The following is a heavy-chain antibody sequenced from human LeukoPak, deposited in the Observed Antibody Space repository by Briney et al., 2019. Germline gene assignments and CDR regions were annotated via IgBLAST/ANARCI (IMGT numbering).Heavy chain of an antibody. CDR3: ARDGPMVRGVISTPGIKYYYYYYMDV. CDR2: ISYDGSNK. CDR1: GFTFSSYG. J-gene: IGHJ6*03. D-gene: IGHD3-10*01. V-gene: IGHV3-30*03. Sequence: PGGSLRLSCAASGFTFSSYGMHWVRQAPGKGVEWVAVISYDGSNKYYADSVKGRFTISRDNSKNTLYLQMNSLRAEDTAVYYCARDGPMVRGVISTPGIKYYYYYYMDVWGKGTTVTVSS.